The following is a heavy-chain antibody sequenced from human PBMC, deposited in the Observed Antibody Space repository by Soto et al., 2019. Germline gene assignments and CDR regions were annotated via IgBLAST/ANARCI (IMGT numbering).Heavy chain of an antibody. CDR1: GFTFSSYG. D-gene: IGHD5-12*01. J-gene: IGHJ6*02. Sequence: QVQLVESGGGVVQPGRSLRLSCAASGFTFSSYGMHWVRQAPGKGLEWVAVIWYDGSNKYYADSVKGRFTISRDNSKNTLYLQMNSRRAEDTAVYYCARDTSRYSGYDFRYGMDVWGQGTTVTVSS. CDR3: ARDTSRYSGYDFRYGMDV. CDR2: IWYDGSNK. V-gene: IGHV3-33*01.